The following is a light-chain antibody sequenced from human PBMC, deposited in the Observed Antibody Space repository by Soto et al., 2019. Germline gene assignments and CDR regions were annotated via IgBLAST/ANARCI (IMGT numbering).Light chain of an antibody. CDR2: GTS. CDR3: QQYGGSPPYT. CDR1: QSVSSSY. J-gene: IGKJ2*01. Sequence: ETVLTQSPGTLSLSPGERVTLSCRASQSVSSSYLAWYQQKPGRAPRLLIYGTSSRATGIPDRFSGSGSGTDFTLTISGLEPEDFAVYYCQQYGGSPPYTFGQGTKLEIK. V-gene: IGKV3-20*01.